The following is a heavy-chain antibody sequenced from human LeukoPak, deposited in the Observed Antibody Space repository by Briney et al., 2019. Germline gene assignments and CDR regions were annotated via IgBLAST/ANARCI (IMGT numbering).Heavy chain of an antibody. Sequence: SQTLSLTCTVSGGSISSGSYYWSWIRQPAGKGLEWIGRIYISGSTNYNPSLKSRVTISVDTSKNQLSLKLSSVTAADTAVYYCARFDADYYYYGMDVWGQGTTVTVSS. J-gene: IGHJ6*02. CDR2: IYISGST. CDR3: ARFDADYYYYGMDV. V-gene: IGHV4-61*02. D-gene: IGHD2-8*01. CDR1: GGSISSGSYY.